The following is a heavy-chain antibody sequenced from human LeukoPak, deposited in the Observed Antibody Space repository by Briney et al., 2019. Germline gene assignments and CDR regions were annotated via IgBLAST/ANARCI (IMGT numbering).Heavy chain of an antibody. V-gene: IGHV1-69*05. J-gene: IGHJ4*02. CDR2: IIPIFGTA. D-gene: IGHD6-19*01. Sequence: SVKVSCKASGGTFSSYAISWVRQAPGQGVEWMGRIIPIFGTANYAQKFQGRVTITTDESTSTAYMELSSLRSEDSAVYYCARATVAGTELFDYWGQGTLVTVSP. CDR3: ARATVAGTELFDY. CDR1: GGTFSSYA.